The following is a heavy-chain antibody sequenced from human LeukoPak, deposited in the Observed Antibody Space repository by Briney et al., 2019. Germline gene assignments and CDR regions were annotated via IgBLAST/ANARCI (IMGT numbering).Heavy chain of an antibody. D-gene: IGHD6-25*01. CDR1: GGSISNYY. V-gene: IGHV4-59*01. CDR3: ARDRGLYYYYGMDV. J-gene: IGHJ6*02. CDR2: IYYSGST. Sequence: PSETLSLTCTVPGGSISNYYWSWIRQPPGKGLEWIGYIYYSGSTNYNPSLKSRVTISVDTSKNQFSLKLSSVTAADTAVYYCARDRGLYYYYGMDVWGQGTTVTVSS.